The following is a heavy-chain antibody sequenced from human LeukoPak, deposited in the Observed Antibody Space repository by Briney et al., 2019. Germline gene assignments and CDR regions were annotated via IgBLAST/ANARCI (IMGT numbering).Heavy chain of an antibody. Sequence: GGSLRLSCAASGFTFSTYSMNWVRQAPGKGLEWVSSIATSSDYIYYAGSLKGRFTISRDNAKNSLYLHMDSLRPDDTAVYYCARGRSITILRGVAISDGFDIWGQGTKVTVS. CDR2: IATSSDYI. CDR1: GFTFSTYS. CDR3: ARGRSITILRGVAISDGFDI. V-gene: IGHV3-21*06. D-gene: IGHD3-10*01. J-gene: IGHJ3*02.